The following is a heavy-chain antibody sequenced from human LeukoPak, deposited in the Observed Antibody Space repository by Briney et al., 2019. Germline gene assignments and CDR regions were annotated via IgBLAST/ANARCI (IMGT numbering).Heavy chain of an antibody. CDR1: GGSISRGGYY. CDR3: ARVVMSLTIFGLLDY. D-gene: IGHD3-3*01. V-gene: IGHV4-31*03. CDR2: IYYSGRT. J-gene: IGHJ4*02. Sequence: SQTLSLTCTVSGGSISRGGYYWSWIRQHPGKGLEWIGYIYYSGRTYYNPSLKSRVTISVDTSKNQFSLKLSSVTAADTAVYYCARVVMSLTIFGLLDYWGQGTLVTVSS.